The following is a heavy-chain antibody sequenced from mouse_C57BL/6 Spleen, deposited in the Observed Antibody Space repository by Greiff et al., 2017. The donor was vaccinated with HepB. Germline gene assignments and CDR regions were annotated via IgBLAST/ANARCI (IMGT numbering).Heavy chain of an antibody. CDR2: INPYNGGT. CDR3: VCFWDGSFAY. V-gene: IGHV1-19*01. J-gene: IGHJ3*01. CDR1: GYTFTDYY. D-gene: IGHD4-1*01. Sequence: EVKLQQSGPVLVKPGASVKMSCKASGYTFTDYYMNWVKQSHGKSLEWIGVINPYNGGTSYNQKFKGKATLTVDKSSSTAYMELNSLTSEDSAVYYCVCFWDGSFAYWGQGTLVTVSA.